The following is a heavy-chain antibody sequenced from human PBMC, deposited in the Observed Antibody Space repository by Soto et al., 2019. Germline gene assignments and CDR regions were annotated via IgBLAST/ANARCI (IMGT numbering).Heavy chain of an antibody. Sequence: SETLSLTCAVYGGSFSGYYWSWIRQPPGKGLEWIGEINHSGSTNYNPSLKSRVTISVDTSKNQFSLKLSSVTAADTAVYYCARADSSGYSYFDYWGQGSLVTVSS. V-gene: IGHV4-34*01. J-gene: IGHJ4*02. CDR1: GGSFSGYY. CDR3: ARADSSGYSYFDY. D-gene: IGHD3-22*01. CDR2: INHSGST.